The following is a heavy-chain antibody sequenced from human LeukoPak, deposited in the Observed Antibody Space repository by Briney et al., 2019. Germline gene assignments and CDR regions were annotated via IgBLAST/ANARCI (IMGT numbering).Heavy chain of an antibody. D-gene: IGHD5-18*01. CDR2: INPDGNKK. Sequence: PGESLRLSCAVSGLTFSSSWMDWVRQAPGKGLEWVASINPDGNKKYSADSVKGRFTISRDNAENSLYLQMNSLRVEDTAFYYCARELAYSRLDYWGQGMLVSVSS. CDR3: ARELAYSRLDY. V-gene: IGHV3-7*01. J-gene: IGHJ4*02. CDR1: GLTFSSSW.